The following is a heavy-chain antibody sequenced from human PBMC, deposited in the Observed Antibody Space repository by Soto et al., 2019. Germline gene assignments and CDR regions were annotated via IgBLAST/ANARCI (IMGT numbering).Heavy chain of an antibody. J-gene: IGHJ4*02. CDR3: ARVNWNDVRLDY. V-gene: IGHV4-34*01. CDR2: INHSGST. CDR1: GGSFSGYY. D-gene: IGHD1-1*01. Sequence: PSETLSLTCAVYGGSFSGYYWSWIRQPPGKGLEWIGEINHSGSTNYNPSLKSRVTISVDTSKNQFSLKLSSVTAADTAVYYCARVNWNDVRLDYWGQGTLVTASS.